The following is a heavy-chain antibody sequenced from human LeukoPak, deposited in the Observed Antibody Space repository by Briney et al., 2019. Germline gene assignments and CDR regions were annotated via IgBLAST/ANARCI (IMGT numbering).Heavy chain of an antibody. Sequence: SSETLSLTCTVSGGSISSYYWSWIRQPPGKGLEWIGYIYYSGSTNYNPSLKSRVTISVDTSKNQFSLKLSSVTAADTAVYYCARNIRWYFDLWGRGTLVTVSS. CDR1: GGSISSYY. J-gene: IGHJ2*01. CDR3: ARNIRWYFDL. CDR2: IYYSGST. D-gene: IGHD2-2*02. V-gene: IGHV4-59*01.